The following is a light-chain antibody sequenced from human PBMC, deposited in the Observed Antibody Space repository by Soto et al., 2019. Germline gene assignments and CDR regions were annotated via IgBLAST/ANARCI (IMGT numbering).Light chain of an antibody. J-gene: IGKJ2*01. Sequence: EIVLTQSPGTLSLSPGERATLSCRASQSLGTKYLAWYQQKPGKAPSLLIYDTSNRATGVPDRFSCSGSGTDFTLTISKLEPEDFAVYYCHHCGTSPPNTFGQGTKLEIK. V-gene: IGKV3-20*01. CDR3: HHCGTSPPNT. CDR1: QSLGTKY. CDR2: DTS.